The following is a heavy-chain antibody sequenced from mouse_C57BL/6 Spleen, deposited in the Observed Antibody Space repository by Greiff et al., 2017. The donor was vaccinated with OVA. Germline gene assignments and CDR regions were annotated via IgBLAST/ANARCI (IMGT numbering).Heavy chain of an antibody. D-gene: IGHD4-1*01. CDR1: GFTFSSYA. Sequence: EVMLVESGGGLVKPGGSLKLSCAASGFTFSSYAMSWVRQTPEKRLEWVATISDGGSYTYYPDNVKGRFPISRDNAKNNLYLQMSHLKSEDTAMYYCASTGPYYFDYWGQGTTLTVSS. J-gene: IGHJ2*01. V-gene: IGHV5-4*03. CDR2: ISDGGSYT. CDR3: ASTGPYYFDY.